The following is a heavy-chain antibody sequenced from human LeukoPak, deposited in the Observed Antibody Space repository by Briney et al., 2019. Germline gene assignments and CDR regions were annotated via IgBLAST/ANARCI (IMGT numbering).Heavy chain of an antibody. CDR3: AKNHDWYYYYMDV. CDR2: VTGRHNNT. D-gene: IGHD3-9*01. Sequence: GGSLRLSCVTSGFTLTNYAMSWVRQAPGRVLEWLSAVTGRHNNTYYADSVKGRFTISRDNSKTTLYLQMHSLRAEDTAIYYCAKNHDWYYYYMDVWGKGTTVTVSS. V-gene: IGHV3-23*01. J-gene: IGHJ6*03. CDR1: GFTLTNYA.